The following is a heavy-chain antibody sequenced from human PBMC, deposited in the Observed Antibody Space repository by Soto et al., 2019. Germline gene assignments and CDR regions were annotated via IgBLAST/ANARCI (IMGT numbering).Heavy chain of an antibody. CDR3: ARHNGPLYVGYYYDMDV. Sequence: QLQLQESGPGLVKPSETLSLTCTVSGGSISSSSYYWGWIRQPPGKGLEWIGSIYYSGYTYYNPSLKGRVTISGDTSKNQFSLKLSSVTAADTAVYYCARHNGPLYVGYYYDMDVWGQGTTVTVSS. J-gene: IGHJ6*02. CDR2: IYYSGYT. V-gene: IGHV4-39*01. D-gene: IGHD3-16*01. CDR1: GGSISSSSYY.